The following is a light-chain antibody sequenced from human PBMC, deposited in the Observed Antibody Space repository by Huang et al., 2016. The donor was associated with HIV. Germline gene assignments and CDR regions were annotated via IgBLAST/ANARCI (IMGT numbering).Light chain of an antibody. CDR2: GTS. V-gene: IGKV3-20*01. J-gene: IGKJ1*01. CDR1: QSRSPTY. CDR3: QQYVRSPWT. Sequence: EIVLTQSPGTLSLSPGERAALSCRASQSRSPTYLGWYQQRPGQGPRLLIYGTSTRATGIADRCSGSGSGTDFTLTISRLEPEDFAMYYCQQYVRSPWTFGQGTKVEIK.